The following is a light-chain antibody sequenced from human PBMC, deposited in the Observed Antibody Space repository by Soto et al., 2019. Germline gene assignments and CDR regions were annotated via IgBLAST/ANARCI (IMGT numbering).Light chain of an antibody. CDR3: QSYDSSHVV. CDR2: GNN. V-gene: IGLV1-40*01. Sequence: QSVLTQPPSVSGAPGQRVTISCTGSSSNIGAGYVVHWYQQLPGTAPKLLIFGNNNRPSGVPDRISGSKSGTSASLAITGIQAEDEADYYCQSYDSSHVVFGGGTKLTVL. CDR1: SSNIGAGYV. J-gene: IGLJ2*01.